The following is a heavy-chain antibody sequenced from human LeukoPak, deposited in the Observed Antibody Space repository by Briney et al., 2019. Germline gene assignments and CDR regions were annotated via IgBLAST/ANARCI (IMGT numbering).Heavy chain of an antibody. CDR3: ARLSHYDFWSGYYTGDDAFDI. Sequence: GESLKISCKGSGYSFTSYWIGWVRQMPGKGLEWMGIIYPGDSDTRYSPSFQGQVTISADKSISTAYLQWSSLKASDTAMYYCARLSHYDFWSGYYTGDDAFDIWGQGTMVTVSS. J-gene: IGHJ3*02. CDR2: IYPGDSDT. D-gene: IGHD3-3*01. CDR1: GYSFTSYW. V-gene: IGHV5-51*01.